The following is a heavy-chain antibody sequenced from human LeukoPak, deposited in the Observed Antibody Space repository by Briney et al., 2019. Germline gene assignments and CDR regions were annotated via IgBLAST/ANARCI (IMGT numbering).Heavy chain of an antibody. D-gene: IGHD2-21*01. Sequence: SETVSFTASGYVFTNFGVSWVRQAPGQGLERMGWISRQIYNSNYAHNLQGRVTMTTDTSPSSAYMELASLRSDDTAVYYCVRAGLNGGAYFRLWGQGTLVTVSS. CDR1: GYVFTNFG. V-gene: IGHV1-18*01. J-gene: IGHJ4*02. CDR3: VRAGLNGGAYFRL. CDR2: ISRQIYNS.